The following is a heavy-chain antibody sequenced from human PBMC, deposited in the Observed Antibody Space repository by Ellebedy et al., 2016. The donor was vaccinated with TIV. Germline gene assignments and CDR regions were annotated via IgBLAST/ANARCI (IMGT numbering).Heavy chain of an antibody. D-gene: IGHD4-17*01. CDR1: GFTFSTYS. CDR2: ICSSSSTI. Sequence: GESLKISCVASGFTFSTYSMNWVRQAPGKGLEWVSYICSSSSTIYYAASVKGRFTVSRDNAKNSLYLQMDRLRADDTAVYYCARAGDYNLLSPAGGYWGQGTLVTVSS. V-gene: IGHV3-48*01. J-gene: IGHJ4*02. CDR3: ARAGDYNLLSPAGGY.